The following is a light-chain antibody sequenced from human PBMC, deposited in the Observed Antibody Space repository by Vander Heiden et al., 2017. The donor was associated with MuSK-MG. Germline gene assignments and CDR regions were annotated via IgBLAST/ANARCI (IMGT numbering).Light chain of an antibody. V-gene: IGLV3-21*02. Sequence: SFVLTQPPSVSLAPGQTARITCGGNNLGGKSVHWYQQRPGQAPVLVVHDDSDRPSGIPERVSGSHSGNTATLTISRVEAGDEADYYCQVWDSVTDHVVFGGGTKLTVL. CDR3: QVWDSVTDHVV. J-gene: IGLJ3*02. CDR1: NLGGKS. CDR2: DDS.